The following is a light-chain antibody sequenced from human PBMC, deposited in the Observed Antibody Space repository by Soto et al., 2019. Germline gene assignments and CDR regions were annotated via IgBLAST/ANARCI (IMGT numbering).Light chain of an antibody. V-gene: IGKV1-5*03. CDR2: RAS. Sequence: DIQMTQSPSILSASVGDRVTITCRASQSIDIWLAWYQQKPGKAPKLLIQRASSLESGIPSRFSGSGSGTKFTLTISSLQPDDFASYRWQQYLRYPLAFGQGTKVEI. J-gene: IGKJ1*01. CDR3: QQYLRYPLA. CDR1: QSIDIW.